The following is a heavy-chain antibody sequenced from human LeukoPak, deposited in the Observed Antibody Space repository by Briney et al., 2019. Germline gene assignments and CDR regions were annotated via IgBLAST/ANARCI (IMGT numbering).Heavy chain of an antibody. CDR2: INHSGST. J-gene: IGHJ3*02. CDR1: GGSFSGYY. V-gene: IGHV4-34*01. D-gene: IGHD6-19*01. Sequence: PSETLSLICAVYGGSFSGYYWSWIRQPPGKGLEWIGEINHSGSTNYNPSLKSRVTISVDTSKNQFSLKLSSVTAADTAVYYCARRSGWYRHAFDIWGQGTMVTVSS. CDR3: ARRSGWYRHAFDI.